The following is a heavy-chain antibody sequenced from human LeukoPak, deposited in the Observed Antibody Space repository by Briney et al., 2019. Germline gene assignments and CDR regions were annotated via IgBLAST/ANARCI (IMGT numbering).Heavy chain of an antibody. CDR1: GFTFDDYA. CDR2: INWNSGSI. D-gene: IGHD5-12*01. V-gene: IGHV3-9*03. CDR3: AKGTSSAYAYYMDV. Sequence: GRSLRLSCAASGFTFDDYAMHWVRQGPGRGLEWVSGINWNSGSIGYADSVKGRFTISRDNAKNSLYLQMNSLRAEDMALYHCAKGTSSAYAYYMDVWGKGTTVTVSS. J-gene: IGHJ6*03.